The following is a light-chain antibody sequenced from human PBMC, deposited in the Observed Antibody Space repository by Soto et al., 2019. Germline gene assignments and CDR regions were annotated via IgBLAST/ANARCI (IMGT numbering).Light chain of an antibody. CDR2: AAS. Sequence: DIQMTQSPPSLSASVGDRVTITCRASQNIGNFLNWYHQKPGKAPKLLISAASSLQSGVPSRFSGSGYGTDFTLTISSLQPEDFATYYCQQTYGTPPLFTFGPGTKVDIK. V-gene: IGKV1-39*01. J-gene: IGKJ3*01. CDR1: QNIGNF. CDR3: QQTYGTPPLFT.